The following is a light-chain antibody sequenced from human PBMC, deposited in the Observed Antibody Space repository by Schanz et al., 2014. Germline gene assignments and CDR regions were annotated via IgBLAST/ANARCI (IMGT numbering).Light chain of an antibody. CDR2: GAS. CDR1: QSVGDNY. Sequence: ETVLTQSPGTLSLSLGDRATLSCRASQSVGDNYLGWYQQKPGQAPRLLIYGASIRATGVPDRFSGSGSGTDFTLTISRLEPEDFALYYCQQYGSSPGTFGQGTKVEIK. CDR3: QQYGSSPGT. V-gene: IGKV3-20*01. J-gene: IGKJ1*01.